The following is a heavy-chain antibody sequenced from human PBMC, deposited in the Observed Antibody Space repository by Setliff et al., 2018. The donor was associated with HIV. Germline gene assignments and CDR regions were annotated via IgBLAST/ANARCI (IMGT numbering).Heavy chain of an antibody. J-gene: IGHJ4*02. CDR1: GGSISSGGYS. D-gene: IGHD5-12*01. Sequence: SETLSLTCAVSGGSISSGGYSWSWIRQPPGKGLEWIGEINPVGRNDNYNPSLNNRAAIVLDTSKNQFSLWLTSVTAADTAVYYCARVGLRFKYTFDYWGQGMLVTVSS. CDR2: INPVGRND. V-gene: IGHV4-34*04. CDR3: ARVGLRFKYTFDY.